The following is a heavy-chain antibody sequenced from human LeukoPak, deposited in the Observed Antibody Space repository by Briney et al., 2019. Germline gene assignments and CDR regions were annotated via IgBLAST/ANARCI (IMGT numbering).Heavy chain of an antibody. CDR3: ARVDITIFGVVAGNDY. Sequence: GGSLRLSCAASGFTFSSYSMNWVRQAPGKGLEWVSSISSSSSYIYYADSVKGRFTISRDNAKNSLYLQMNSLRAEDTAVYYCARVDITIFGVVAGNDYWGQGTLVTVSS. D-gene: IGHD3-3*01. J-gene: IGHJ4*02. CDR2: ISSSSSYI. CDR1: GFTFSSYS. V-gene: IGHV3-21*01.